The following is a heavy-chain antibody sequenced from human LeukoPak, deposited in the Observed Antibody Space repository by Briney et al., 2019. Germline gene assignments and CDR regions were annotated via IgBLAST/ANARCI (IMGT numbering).Heavy chain of an antibody. Sequence: ASVKVSCKVSGYTLTELSMHWVRQAPGQGLEWMGWISAYNGNTNYAQKLQGRVTMTIDKTTSTAYMGLRSLRSDDTAVYYCARGGANCSGGRCPLNWFDPWGQGTPVTVSS. CDR2: ISAYNGNT. CDR3: ARGGANCSGGRCPLNWFDP. CDR1: GYTLTELS. D-gene: IGHD2-15*01. J-gene: IGHJ5*02. V-gene: IGHV1-18*01.